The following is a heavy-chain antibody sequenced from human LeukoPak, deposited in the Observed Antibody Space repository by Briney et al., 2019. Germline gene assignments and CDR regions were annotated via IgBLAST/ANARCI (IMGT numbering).Heavy chain of an antibody. CDR1: GYTFSNYW. CDR3: ARRLTYSGSYSAPDY. V-gene: IGHV5-51*01. D-gene: IGHD1-26*01. Sequence: GESLKISCKGSGYTFSNYWIGWVRQMPGKGLEWMGIIYPGDSDTRYSPSFQGQVTISADKSISTAYLQWSSLKASDTAMYYCARRLTYSGSYSAPDYWGQGTLVTVSS. J-gene: IGHJ4*02. CDR2: IYPGDSDT.